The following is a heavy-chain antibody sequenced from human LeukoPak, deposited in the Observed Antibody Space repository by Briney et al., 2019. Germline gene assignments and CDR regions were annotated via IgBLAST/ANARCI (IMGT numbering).Heavy chain of an antibody. CDR2: IYYSGST. J-gene: IGHJ4*02. D-gene: IGHD3-9*01. CDR3: ARQSTLLRYFDWLTYNFDY. CDR1: GGSISSSSYY. Sequence: SETLSLTCTVSGGSISSSSYYWGWIRQPSGKGLEWIGSIYYSGSTYYNPSLKSRVTVSVDTSKNQFSLKLSSVTAADTAVYYCARQSTLLRYFDWLTYNFDYWGQGTLATVSS. V-gene: IGHV4-39*07.